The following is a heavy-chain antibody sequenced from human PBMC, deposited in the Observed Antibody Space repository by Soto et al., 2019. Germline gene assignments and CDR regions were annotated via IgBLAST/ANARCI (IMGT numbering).Heavy chain of an antibody. Sequence: PGESLKISCKGSGYSFTSYWIGWVRQMPGKGLEWMGIIYPGDSDTRYSPSFQGQVTISADKSISTAYLQWSSLKASDTAMYYCTREVRLTGNYYYGKDVWGQGTTVTVSS. CDR3: TREVRLTGNYYYGKDV. CDR2: IYPGDSDT. CDR1: GYSFTSYW. D-gene: IGHD3-9*01. J-gene: IGHJ6*02. V-gene: IGHV5-51*01.